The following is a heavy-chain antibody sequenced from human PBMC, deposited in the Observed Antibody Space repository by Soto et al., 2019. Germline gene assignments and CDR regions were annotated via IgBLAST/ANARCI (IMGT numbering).Heavy chain of an antibody. D-gene: IGHD3-22*01. CDR1: GFAFSSYA. CDR3: ALGSGYXXXXXY. CDR2: ISVSGGST. J-gene: IGHJ4*02. Sequence: GGSLRLSCAASGFAFSSYAMSWVCQAPGKGLEWVSAISVSGGSTYSAHPVKGRFTISTDNYKNTLYLKMNSLTADDTAVSYCALGSGYXXXXXYWGQGTLVTVSS. V-gene: IGHV3-23*01.